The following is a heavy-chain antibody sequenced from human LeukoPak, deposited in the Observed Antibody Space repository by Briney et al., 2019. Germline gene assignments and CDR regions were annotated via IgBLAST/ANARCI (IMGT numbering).Heavy chain of an antibody. D-gene: IGHD2-2*01. CDR2: IIPIFGTA. Sequence: SVKVSCKASGGTFSSYAISWVRQAPGQGLEWMGGIIPIFGTANYAQKFQGRVTITADESTSTAYTELSSLRSEDTAVYYCAARSKWGSPSPFDYWGQGTLVTVSS. J-gene: IGHJ4*02. CDR3: AARSKWGSPSPFDY. V-gene: IGHV1-69*13. CDR1: GGTFSSYA.